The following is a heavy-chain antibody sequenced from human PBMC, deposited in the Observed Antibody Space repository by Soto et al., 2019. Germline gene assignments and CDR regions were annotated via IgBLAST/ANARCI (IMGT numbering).Heavy chain of an antibody. Sequence: VQLLESGGGLVQPGGSLRLSCAASGFTFSSYGMHWVRQAPGKGLEWVAVIWYDGSNKYYADSVKGRFTISRDNSKNTLYLQMNSLRAEDTAVYYCARDEAAAGTYGMDVWGQGTTVTVSS. V-gene: IGHV3-33*01. J-gene: IGHJ6*02. D-gene: IGHD6-13*01. CDR2: IWYDGSNK. CDR1: GFTFSSYG. CDR3: ARDEAAAGTYGMDV.